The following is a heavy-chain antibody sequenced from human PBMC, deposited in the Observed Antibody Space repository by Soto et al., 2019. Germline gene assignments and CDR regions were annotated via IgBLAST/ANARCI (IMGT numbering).Heavy chain of an antibody. Sequence: QMQLEQSGAEVKNPGASVKVSCKASGYTFTSYYMHWVRQAPGQGLEWMGVINPGGGITSYAENLHGRVTMTRDTSTSTAYMELSSLRSEDTAIYYCARGLAVAYSPALLWGQGTLLTVYS. CDR3: ARGLAVAYSPALL. D-gene: IGHD6-19*01. CDR2: INPGGGIT. J-gene: IGHJ4*02. CDR1: GYTFTSYY. V-gene: IGHV1-46*01.